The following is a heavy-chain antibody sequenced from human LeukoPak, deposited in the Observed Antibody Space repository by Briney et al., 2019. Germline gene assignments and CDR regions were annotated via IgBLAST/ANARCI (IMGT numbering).Heavy chain of an antibody. Sequence: GGSLRLSCAASGFTFSSYGMHWVRQAPGKGLEWVAVISYDGSNKYYADSVKGRFTISRDNSKNTLYLQMNSLRAEDTAVYYCARDVGYCSGGSCSANWFDPWGQGTLVTVSS. CDR3: ARDVGYCSGGSCSANWFDP. D-gene: IGHD2-15*01. CDR1: GFTFSSYG. J-gene: IGHJ5*02. V-gene: IGHV3-30*03. CDR2: ISYDGSNK.